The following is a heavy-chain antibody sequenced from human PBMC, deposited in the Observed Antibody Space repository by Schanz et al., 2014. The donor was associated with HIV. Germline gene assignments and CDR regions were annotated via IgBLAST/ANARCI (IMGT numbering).Heavy chain of an antibody. CDR3: ARGSSGGDSAAEYFRH. CDR1: GDSISSGGYY. CDR2: IYYSGNT. Sequence: QVQLQESGPGLVKPSQTLSLTCTVSGDSISSGGYYWSWIRQHPGKGLEWIGYIYYSGNTYYNPSIKSRVAISVDTSKNQFSLSLGSVTAADTAIYFCARGSSGGDSAAEYFRHWGQGTLVTVSS. D-gene: IGHD2-21*02. J-gene: IGHJ1*01. V-gene: IGHV4-31*03.